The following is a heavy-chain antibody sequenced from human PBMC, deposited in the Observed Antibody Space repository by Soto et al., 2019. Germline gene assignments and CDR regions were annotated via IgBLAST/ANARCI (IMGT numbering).Heavy chain of an antibody. J-gene: IGHJ5*02. CDR3: ARVRVAVAATPSPNNWFDP. CDR2: IIPIFGTA. D-gene: IGHD6-19*01. Sequence: QVQLVQSGAEVKKPGSSVKVSCKASGGTFSSYAISWVRQAPGQGLEWMGGIIPIFGTANYAQKFQGRVTITADESTRTAYMELSSLRSEDTAVYYCARVRVAVAATPSPNNWFDPWGQGTLVTVSS. V-gene: IGHV1-69*12. CDR1: GGTFSSYA.